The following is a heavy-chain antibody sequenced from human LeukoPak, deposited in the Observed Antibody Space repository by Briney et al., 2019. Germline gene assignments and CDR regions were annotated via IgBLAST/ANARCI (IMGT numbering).Heavy chain of an antibody. Sequence: SETLSLTCTVSGGSISSTNYLWGWIRQPPGKGLEWIGSISYTGTTYYNPSLKSRVTISVDTSKNQLSLKVSSVTAADTAVFYCARDPDFWTGYYYFDYWGQGTLVTVSS. D-gene: IGHD3/OR15-3a*01. CDR2: ISYTGTT. V-gene: IGHV4-39*07. CDR1: GGSISSTNYL. CDR3: ARDPDFWTGYYYFDY. J-gene: IGHJ4*02.